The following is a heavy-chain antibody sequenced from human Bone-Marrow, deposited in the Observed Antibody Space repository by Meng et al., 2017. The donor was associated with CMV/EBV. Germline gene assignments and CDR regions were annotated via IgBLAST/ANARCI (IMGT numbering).Heavy chain of an antibody. CDR3: AKESGWVSHY. J-gene: IGHJ4*02. V-gene: IGHV1-2*02. D-gene: IGHD6-19*01. CDR2: INSHSGGT. CDR1: GYTFTDYY. Sequence: ASVKVSCKASGYTFTDYYMHWLRQAPGQGLEWMGWINSHSGGTKYAQKFQGRVTMTGDTSNSTAYMELNSLRSGDTAVYYCAKESGWVSHYWGQGTLVTVSS.